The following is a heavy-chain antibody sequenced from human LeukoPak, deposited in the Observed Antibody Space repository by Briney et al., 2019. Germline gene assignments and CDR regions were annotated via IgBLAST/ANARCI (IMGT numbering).Heavy chain of an antibody. V-gene: IGHV1-2*02. CDR3: ATVGFGEFFYYFDY. CDR1: GYTFTGYY. J-gene: IGHJ4*02. Sequence: ASVKVSCKASGYTFTGYYMHWVRQAPGQGLEWMGWINPNSGGTNYAQKFQGRVTMTRDTSISTAYMELSRLRSDDTAVYYCATVGFGEFFYYFDYWGQGTLVTVSS. D-gene: IGHD3-10*01. CDR2: INPNSGGT.